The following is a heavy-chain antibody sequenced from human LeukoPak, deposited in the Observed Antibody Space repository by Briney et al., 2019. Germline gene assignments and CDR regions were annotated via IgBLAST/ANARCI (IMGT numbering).Heavy chain of an antibody. CDR1: GFTFSSYG. V-gene: IGHV3-23*01. CDR2: ISGVGSDT. D-gene: IGHD6-19*01. Sequence: PGGSLRLSCAASGFTFSSYGMSWVRQAPGKGLEWISSISGVGSDTYYADSVKGRFTISRDNSKNTLYLQMNSLRADDTGVYYCAKERYSSGWSDSLHYWGQGTLVTVSS. J-gene: IGHJ4*02. CDR3: AKERYSSGWSDSLHY.